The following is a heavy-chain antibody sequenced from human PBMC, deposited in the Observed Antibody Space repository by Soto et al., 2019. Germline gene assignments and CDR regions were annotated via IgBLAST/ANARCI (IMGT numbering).Heavy chain of an antibody. D-gene: IGHD6-6*01. J-gene: IGHJ5*02. CDR1: GFTFSSYS. Sequence: EVQLVESGGGLVQPGGSLRLSCAASGFTFSSYSMNWVRQAPGKGLEWVSYISSSSSTIYYADSVKGRFTISRDNAKNSLYLQMNSLRDDATAVYYFATDSAPLNGFAPWCQGTLVTVSS. V-gene: IGHV3-48*02. CDR3: ATDSAPLNGFAP. CDR2: ISSSSSTI.